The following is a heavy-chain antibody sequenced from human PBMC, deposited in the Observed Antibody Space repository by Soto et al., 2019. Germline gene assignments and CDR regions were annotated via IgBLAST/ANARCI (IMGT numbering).Heavy chain of an antibody. CDR3: ASRGYGGYPYYFDY. CDR2: IYYSGST. J-gene: IGHJ4*02. CDR1: GGSISSSSYY. V-gene: IGHV4-39*01. D-gene: IGHD5-12*01. Sequence: QLQLQESGPGLVKPSETLSLTCTVSGGSISSSSYYWGWIRQPPGKGLEWIGSIYYSGSTYYNPSLKSRVTISVDTSKNQFSLKLSSVTAADTAVYYCASRGYGGYPYYFDYWGQGTLVTVSS.